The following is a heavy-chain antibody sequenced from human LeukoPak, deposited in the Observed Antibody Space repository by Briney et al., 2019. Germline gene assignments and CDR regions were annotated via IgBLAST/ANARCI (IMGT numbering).Heavy chain of an antibody. CDR1: GYTFTSYD. Sequence: ASVKVSCKASGYTFTSYDINWVRQATGQGLEWMGWMNPNSGNTGYAQKFQGRVTMTRNTSISKAYMELSSLRSEDTAVYYCARRVAVAGTGYYYYMDVWGKGTMVTVSS. V-gene: IGHV1-8*01. D-gene: IGHD6-19*01. J-gene: IGHJ6*03. CDR2: MNPNSGNT. CDR3: ARRVAVAGTGYYYYMDV.